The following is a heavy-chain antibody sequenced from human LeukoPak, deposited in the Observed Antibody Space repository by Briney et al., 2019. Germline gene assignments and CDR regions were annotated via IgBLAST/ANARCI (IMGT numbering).Heavy chain of an antibody. CDR1: GCTFTSYD. CDR3: ARLVAPLTSYYYYYYGMDV. CDR2: MNPNSGNT. V-gene: IGHV1-8*01. J-gene: IGHJ6*02. Sequence: ASVKVSCKASGCTFTSYDINWVRQATGQGLEWMGWMNPNSGNTGYAQKFQGRVTMTRNTSISTAYMELSSLRSEDTAVYYCARLVAPLTSYYYYYYGMDVWGQGTTVTVSS. D-gene: IGHD2-15*01.